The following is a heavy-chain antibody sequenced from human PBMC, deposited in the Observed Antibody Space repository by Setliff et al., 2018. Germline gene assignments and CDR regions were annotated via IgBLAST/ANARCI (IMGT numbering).Heavy chain of an antibody. Sequence: GGSLRLSCAASGFTFSDHYMTWIRQAPGKGLEWVSYISSSGSTTLYADSVRGRFSISRDNIKNSLYLQVNSLRAEDTAVYHCARARGAYGYYFDYWGQGALVTVSS. CDR2: ISSSGSTT. CDR1: GFTFSDHY. V-gene: IGHV3-11*01. J-gene: IGHJ4*02. CDR3: ARARGAYGYYFDY. D-gene: IGHD4-17*01.